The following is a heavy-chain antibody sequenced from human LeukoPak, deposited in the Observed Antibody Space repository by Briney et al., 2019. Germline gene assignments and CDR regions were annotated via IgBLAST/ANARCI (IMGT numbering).Heavy chain of an antibody. D-gene: IGHD6-19*01. Sequence: GGSLRLSWAASGFTFTSYAMSWVRQAPGKGLEWVSAITGTGGSTYYAASVKGRFTVSRDNSKNTLYLQMSSLRAEDTAMYYCAKVRDTRDWYKDAFDIWGQGARVTVSS. CDR1: GFTFTSYA. V-gene: IGHV3-23*01. CDR2: ITGTGGST. J-gene: IGHJ3*02. CDR3: AKVRDTRDWYKDAFDI.